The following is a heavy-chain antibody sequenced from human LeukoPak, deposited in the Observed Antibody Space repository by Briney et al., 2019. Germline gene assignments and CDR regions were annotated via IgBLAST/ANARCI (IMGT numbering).Heavy chain of an antibody. D-gene: IGHD2-21*02. CDR1: GGSFSGYY. J-gene: IGHJ4*02. Sequence: SETLSLTCGVYGGSFSGYYWSWIRQPPGKGLEWIGYIYYSGSTNYNPSLKSRVTISVDTSKNQFSLKLSSVTAADTAVYYCARAVRGVVTAKSESYYFDYWGQGTLVTVSS. CDR3: ARAVRGVVTAKSESYYFDY. V-gene: IGHV4-59*01. CDR2: IYYSGST.